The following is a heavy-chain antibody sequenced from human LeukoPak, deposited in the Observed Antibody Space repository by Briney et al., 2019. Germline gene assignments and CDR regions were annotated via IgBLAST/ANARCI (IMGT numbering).Heavy chain of an antibody. CDR1: GYTFTGYY. D-gene: IGHD3-22*01. Sequence: GASVKVSCKASGYTFTGYYMHWVRQAPGQGLEWMGWINPNSGGTNYAQKFQGRVTMTRDASISTAYMELSRLRSDDTAVYYCARGGGFYDSPFYIWGQGTMVTVSS. J-gene: IGHJ3*02. V-gene: IGHV1-2*02. CDR3: ARGGGFYDSPFYI. CDR2: INPNSGGT.